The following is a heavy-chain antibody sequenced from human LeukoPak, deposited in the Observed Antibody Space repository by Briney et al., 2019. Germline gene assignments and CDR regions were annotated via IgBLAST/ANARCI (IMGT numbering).Heavy chain of an antibody. Sequence: SETLSLTCAVYGGSSSDYYWSWIRQSPGKGLEWIGEINHSGSTNYNPSLKSRVTISVDTSKSQFSLRLRSVTAADTTVYYCARGRGIRYTRRGTFDIWGQGTMVTVSS. D-gene: IGHD3-16*02. J-gene: IGHJ3*02. V-gene: IGHV4-34*01. CDR3: ARGRGIRYTRRGTFDI. CDR2: INHSGST. CDR1: GGSSSDYY.